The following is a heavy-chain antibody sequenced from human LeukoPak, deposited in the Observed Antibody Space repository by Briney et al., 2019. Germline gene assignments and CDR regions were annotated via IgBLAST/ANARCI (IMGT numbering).Heavy chain of an antibody. J-gene: IGHJ4*02. CDR2: INPSSGDT. Sequence: ASVKVSCKASGYTFTGYYMHWVRQALGQGLEWMGRINPSSGDTNYAQNFQGRVTMTRDTSISTAYMELSRLRSDDTAVYYCATTSGYFYYWGQGTLVTVSS. CDR3: ATTSGYFYY. D-gene: IGHD1-14*01. V-gene: IGHV1-2*06. CDR1: GYTFTGYY.